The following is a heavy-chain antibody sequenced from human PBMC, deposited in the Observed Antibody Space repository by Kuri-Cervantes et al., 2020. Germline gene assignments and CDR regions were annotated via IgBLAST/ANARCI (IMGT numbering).Heavy chain of an antibody. CDR3: AIYYDPFDY. V-gene: IGHV1-18*01. D-gene: IGHD3-22*01. J-gene: IGHJ4*02. Sequence: ASVKVSCKASGYTFTSYGISWVRQAPGQGLEWMGWISAYNGDTNYAQKLQGRVTMTTDTSTSTAYMGLSSLRSEDTAVYYCAIYYDPFDYWGQGTLVTVSS. CDR2: ISAYNGDT. CDR1: GYTFTSYG.